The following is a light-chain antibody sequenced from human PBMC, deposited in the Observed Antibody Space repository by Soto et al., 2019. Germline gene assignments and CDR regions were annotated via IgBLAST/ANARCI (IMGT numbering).Light chain of an antibody. J-gene: IGLJ1*01. V-gene: IGLV2-14*01. CDR3: SSFTSRHTYV. Sequence: QSALTQPASVSGSPGQSTTSSCTGTSSDIGGYNYVSWYQQLPGEAPKLIISDVSDRPSGVSTRFSGSKSGNTASLTISGLQAEDEGDYYCSSFTSRHTYVFGTGTKVTVL. CDR1: SSDIGGYNY. CDR2: DVS.